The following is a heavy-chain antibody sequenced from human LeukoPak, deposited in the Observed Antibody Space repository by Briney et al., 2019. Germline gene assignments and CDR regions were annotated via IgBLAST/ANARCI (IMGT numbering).Heavy chain of an antibody. CDR3: ARDTDTAIWVSVLYYYYYMDV. CDR1: GFTFSSYE. Sequence: GGSLRLSCAASGFTFSSYEMNWVRQAPGKGLEWVSYISSSGSTIYYADSVKGRFTISRDNAKNSLYLQMNCLRAEDTAVYYCARDTDTAIWVSVLYYYYYMDVWGKGTTVTVSS. J-gene: IGHJ6*03. V-gene: IGHV3-48*03. CDR2: ISSSGSTI. D-gene: IGHD5-18*01.